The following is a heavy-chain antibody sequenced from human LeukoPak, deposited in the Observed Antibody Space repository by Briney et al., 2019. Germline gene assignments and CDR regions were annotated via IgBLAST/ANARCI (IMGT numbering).Heavy chain of an antibody. J-gene: IGHJ4*02. D-gene: IGHD2-21*02. CDR3: AKDPKTYYCGGDCYTDY. V-gene: IGHV3-30*18. CDR2: ISYDGSNK. CDR1: GFTFSSYG. Sequence: GRSLRLSCAASGFTFSSYGMHWVRQAPGKGLEWVAVISYDGSNKYYADSVKGRFTISRDNSKNTLYLQMNSLRAEDTAVYYCAKDPKTYYCGGDCYTDYWGRGTLVTVSS.